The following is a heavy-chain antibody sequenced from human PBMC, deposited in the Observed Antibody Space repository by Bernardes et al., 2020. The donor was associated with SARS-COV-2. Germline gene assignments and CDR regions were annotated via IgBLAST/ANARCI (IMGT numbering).Heavy chain of an antibody. CDR2: ISGSGVTT. V-gene: IGHV3-23*01. D-gene: IGHD6-6*01. Sequence: GGSLRLSCAASGFAFSSYGMTWVRQAPGKGLEWVSTISGSGVTTFYADSVKGRLTISRDNSKNTLYVQMNSLRAEDTAVYYCARASMTTLEVWGTGTTVT. J-gene: IGHJ6*03. CDR3: ARASMTTLEV. CDR1: GFAFSSYG.